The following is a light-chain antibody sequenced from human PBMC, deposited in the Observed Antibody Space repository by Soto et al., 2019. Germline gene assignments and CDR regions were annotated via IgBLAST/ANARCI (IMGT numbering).Light chain of an antibody. J-gene: IGLJ1*01. CDR2: GNT. Sequence: QPVLTQPPSLSGAPGQRVTISCTGSSSNIGADYDVHWYQQFPGTAPKLLLYGNTNRPSGVPDRFSGSKSGTSASLAITGLQAEDEADYYCQSYDSSLSGYVFGTGTKLTVL. CDR1: SSNIGADYD. CDR3: QSYDSSLSGYV. V-gene: IGLV1-40*01.